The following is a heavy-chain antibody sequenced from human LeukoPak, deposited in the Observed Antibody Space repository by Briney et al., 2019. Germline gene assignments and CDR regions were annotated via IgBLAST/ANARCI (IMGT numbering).Heavy chain of an antibody. CDR3: ARDESGYSYGYSAY. J-gene: IGHJ4*02. Sequence: SETLSLTCTVSGGSISSSTYYWGWIRQPPGKGLEWIGSIYYTGSTYYNPSLKSRVTISVDTSKNQFSLKLSSVTAADTAVYYCARDESGYSYGYSAYWGQGTLVTVSS. D-gene: IGHD5-18*01. V-gene: IGHV4-39*07. CDR2: IYYTGST. CDR1: GGSISSSTYY.